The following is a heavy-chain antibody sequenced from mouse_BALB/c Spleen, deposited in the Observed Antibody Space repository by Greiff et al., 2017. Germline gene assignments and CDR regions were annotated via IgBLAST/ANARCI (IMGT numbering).Heavy chain of an antibody. CDR2: ISYDGSN. Sequence: EVKLQESGPGLVKPSQSLSLTCSVTGYSITSGYYWNWIRQFPGNKLEWMGYISYDGSNNYNPSLKNRISITRDTSKNQFFLKLNSVTTEDTATYYCARCYYGSSYGWYFDVWGAGTTVTVSS. CDR1: GYSITSGYY. J-gene: IGHJ1*01. V-gene: IGHV3-6*02. CDR3: ARCYYGSSYGWYFDV. D-gene: IGHD1-1*01.